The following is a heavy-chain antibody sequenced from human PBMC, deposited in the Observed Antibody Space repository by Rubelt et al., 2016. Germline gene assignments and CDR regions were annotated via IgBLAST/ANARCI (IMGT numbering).Heavy chain of an antibody. CDR3: VIDWGGSNNG. V-gene: IGHV3-23*01. D-gene: IGHD1-26*01. J-gene: IGHJ4*02. Sequence: EVQLLESGGGLVQPGGSLRLSCAASGFTFTSYAMSWVRQAPGKGLEWVSAISGSGTSTYYVDSVKGRFTISSDNSKKTLYLQMNSLRAEDTAVYYCVIDWGGSNNGWGQGTLVTFSS. CDR2: ISGSGTST. CDR1: GFTFTSYA.